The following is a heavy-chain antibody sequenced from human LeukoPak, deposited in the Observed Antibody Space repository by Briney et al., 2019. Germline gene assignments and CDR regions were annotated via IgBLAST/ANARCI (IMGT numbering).Heavy chain of an antibody. J-gene: IGHJ3*02. CDR1: GFTFSTYA. V-gene: IGHV3-23*01. CDR2: VHGSGSDT. CDR3: AKDRRELDVFDI. Sequence: QPGGSLRLSCAASGFTFSTYAMSWVRQAPGKGLEWVSFVHGSGSDTYYADSVKGRFTISRDNSKNTLFVQMNSLRAEDTAVYYCAKDRRELDVFDIWGQGTMVTVSS.